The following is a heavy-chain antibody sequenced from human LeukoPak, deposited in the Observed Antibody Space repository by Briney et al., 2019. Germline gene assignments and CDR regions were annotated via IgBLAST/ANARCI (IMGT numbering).Heavy chain of an antibody. D-gene: IGHD6-19*01. CDR1: GGSFSGYH. CDR2: INHSGST. J-gene: IGHJ4*02. V-gene: IGHV4-34*01. CDR3: ASGVPFTHSSGWYFDY. Sequence: SETLSLTCAVYGGSFSGYHWSWIRQPPGKGLEWIGEINHSGSTNYNPSLKSRVTISVDTSKNQFSLKLSSVTAADTAVYYCASGVPFTHSSGWYFDYWGQGTLVTVSS.